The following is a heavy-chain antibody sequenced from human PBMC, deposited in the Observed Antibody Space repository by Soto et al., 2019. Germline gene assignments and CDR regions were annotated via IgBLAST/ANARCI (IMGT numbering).Heavy chain of an antibody. J-gene: IGHJ4*02. CDR1: GGSISSGDYY. D-gene: IGHD6-13*01. CDR2: IYYSGST. Sequence: QVQLQESGPGLVKPSQTLSLTCTVSGGSISSGDYYWSWLRQPPGKGLEWIGYIYYSGSTYYNPSLKSRVTISVDTSKNQCPLKLSSVTAADTAVYYCASLYSSSWYGGGYFDYWGQGTLVTVSS. CDR3: ASLYSSSWYGGGYFDY. V-gene: IGHV4-30-4*08.